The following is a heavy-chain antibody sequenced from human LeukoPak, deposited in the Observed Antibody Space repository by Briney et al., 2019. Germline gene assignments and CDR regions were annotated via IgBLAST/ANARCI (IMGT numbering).Heavy chain of an antibody. CDR2: ISGSSASI. D-gene: IGHD4-23*01. CDR3: AKIGGIDY. V-gene: IGHV3-23*01. J-gene: IGHJ4*02. CDR1: GITFSSYA. Sequence: GGSLRLSCAASGITFSSYAMSWVRQAPGKGLEWVSTISGSSASIYYADSVKGRFTISRDNSKNTLYLQMNSLRAEDTAVYYCAKIGGIDYWAQETLVTVSS.